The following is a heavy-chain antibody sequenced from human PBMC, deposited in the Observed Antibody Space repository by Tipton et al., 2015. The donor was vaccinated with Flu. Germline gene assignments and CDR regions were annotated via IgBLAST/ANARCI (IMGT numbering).Heavy chain of an antibody. Sequence: TLSLTCTVSGGSVTSSYWSWIRQPAGKGLEWIGRISTSGSTNYNASLESRVTMSRDTSKNQFSLVMNSVTAADTAVYYCAREIGGYNYLDFWGQGTLVIVSS. CDR2: ISTSGST. CDR1: GGSVTSSY. CDR3: AREIGGYNYLDF. V-gene: IGHV4-4*07. J-gene: IGHJ4*02. D-gene: IGHD3-10*01.